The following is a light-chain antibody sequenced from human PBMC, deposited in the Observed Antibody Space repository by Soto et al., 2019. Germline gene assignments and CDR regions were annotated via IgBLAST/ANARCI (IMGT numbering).Light chain of an antibody. J-gene: IGKJ1*01. Sequence: EIVMTQSPATLSVSPGERATLSCMASQSVSSNLAWYQQKPGQAPRFLIYGASTRATGIPARFSGSGSGTEFTLTISSLQSEDFAVYYWQQYNNWPTFGQGTKVEIK. CDR2: GAS. V-gene: IGKV3-15*01. CDR1: QSVSSN. CDR3: QQYNNWPT.